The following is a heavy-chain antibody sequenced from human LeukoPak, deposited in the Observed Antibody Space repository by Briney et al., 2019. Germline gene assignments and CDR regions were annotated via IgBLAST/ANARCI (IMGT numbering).Heavy chain of an antibody. CDR3: AREVYGELAFEN. J-gene: IGHJ4*02. CDR2: ISSSSSYI. CDR1: GFTFSSYS. V-gene: IGHV3-21*01. D-gene: IGHD4-17*01. Sequence: GGSLRLSCAASGFTFSSYSMNWVRHAPGKGLEWVSSISSSSSYIYYADSVKGRFTISRDNAKNSLYLQMNSLRAEDTAVYYCAREVYGELAFENWGQGTLVTVSS.